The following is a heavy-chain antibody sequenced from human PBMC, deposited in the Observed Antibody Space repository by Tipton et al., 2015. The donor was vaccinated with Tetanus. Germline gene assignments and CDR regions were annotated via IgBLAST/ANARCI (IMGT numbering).Heavy chain of an antibody. Sequence: LRLSCTVSGGSINSGGHFWTWIRQRTGKGLEWIGYISNSGSTYYNPSLKSRVTISVDTSQKQISLKVNSVTAADTAVYYCARDRGVRGGYYYYHGMDVWGQGTTVTVSS. CDR2: ISNSGST. CDR3: ARDRGVRGGYYYYHGMDV. V-gene: IGHV4-31*03. J-gene: IGHJ6*02. D-gene: IGHD3-10*01. CDR1: GGSINSGGHF.